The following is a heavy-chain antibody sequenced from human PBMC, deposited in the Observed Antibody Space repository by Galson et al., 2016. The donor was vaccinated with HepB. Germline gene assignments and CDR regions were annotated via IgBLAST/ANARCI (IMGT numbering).Heavy chain of an antibody. Sequence: SVKVSCKVSGSMLTAVSVHWVRQTPGKGLEWMGTFNPADRETIYTQKFQGRVTMTDDTSSDTTYMELTSLTSEDTALYYCAVDRGYTSSLGYWGQGSLVTVSS. CDR3: AVDRGYTSSLGY. CDR1: GSMLTAVS. D-gene: IGHD6-6*01. CDR2: FNPADRET. J-gene: IGHJ4*02. V-gene: IGHV1-24*01.